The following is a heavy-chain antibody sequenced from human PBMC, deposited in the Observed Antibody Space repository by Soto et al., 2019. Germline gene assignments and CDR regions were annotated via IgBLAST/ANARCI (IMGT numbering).Heavy chain of an antibody. CDR2: IYYSGST. CDR1: GGSISSSSYY. CDR3: ARTPRYNWIQIFMDV. V-gene: IGHV4-39*01. D-gene: IGHD1-20*01. J-gene: IGHJ6*02. Sequence: QLQLQESGPGLVKPSETLSLTCTVSGGSISSSSYYWGWIRQPPGKGLEWIGSIYYSGSTYYNPSLKSRVTISVDTSKNQFSLKLSSVTAADTAVYYCARTPRYNWIQIFMDVWGQGTTVTVSS.